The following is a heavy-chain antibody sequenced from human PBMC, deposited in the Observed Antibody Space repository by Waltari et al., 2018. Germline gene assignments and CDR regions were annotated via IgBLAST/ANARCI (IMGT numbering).Heavy chain of an antibody. Sequence: QLQLQESGPGLVKPSETLSLTCTVSGGSISSSSYSWGWIRQPPGKGLEWIGRIYYSGSTYYNPTLKSRVTISVDTSKNQFSLKLSSVTAADTAVYYCARRASSREPDYWGQGTLVTVSS. CDR3: ARRASSREPDY. V-gene: IGHV4-39*01. CDR1: GGSISSSSYS. CDR2: IYYSGST. D-gene: IGHD6-13*01. J-gene: IGHJ4*02.